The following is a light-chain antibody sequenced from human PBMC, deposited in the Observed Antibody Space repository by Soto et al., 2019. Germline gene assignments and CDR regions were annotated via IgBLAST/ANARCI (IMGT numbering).Light chain of an antibody. CDR2: DAS. CDR1: QSLVNTY. CDR3: QSSGSSRT. Sequence: EVVLTQSPGSLSLSPGDRATLSCRASQSLVNTYVAWYQQKAGQAPRLLIFDASTRATGIPERFSGSGSGTDFTLSISRLEPEDFAVYYCQSSGSSRTFGHGTKVEI. V-gene: IGKV3-20*01. J-gene: IGKJ1*01.